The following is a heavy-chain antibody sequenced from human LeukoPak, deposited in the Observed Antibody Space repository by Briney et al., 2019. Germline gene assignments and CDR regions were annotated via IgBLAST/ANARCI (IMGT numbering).Heavy chain of an antibody. CDR1: GFSISTFE. D-gene: IGHD1-26*01. CDR2: ITDDATT. J-gene: IGHJ4*02. CDR3: VRDRVGPDY. Sequence: RTGGSLRLSCAASGFSISTFEMNWVRQAPGTGLVWVSRITDDATTTYADSVRGRFTISRDNAKNILYLQMNSLRAEDTAVYYCVRDRVGPDYWGQGTLVTVSS. V-gene: IGHV3-74*03.